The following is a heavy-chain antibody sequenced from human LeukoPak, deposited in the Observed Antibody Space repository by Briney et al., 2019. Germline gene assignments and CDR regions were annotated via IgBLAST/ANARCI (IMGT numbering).Heavy chain of an antibody. Sequence: GGSLSPSWAASGFTLNNSYMDWVRPAPGKGREWVSYSGSSSSTIYYADSVKGRFTISRDNAKNSLYLQMNSLRAEDTAVYYCARSVDIDYWGQGTLVTVSS. CDR1: GFTLNNSY. J-gene: IGHJ4*02. V-gene: IGHV3-48*01. D-gene: IGHD5-12*01. CDR2: SGSSSSTI. CDR3: ARSVDIDY.